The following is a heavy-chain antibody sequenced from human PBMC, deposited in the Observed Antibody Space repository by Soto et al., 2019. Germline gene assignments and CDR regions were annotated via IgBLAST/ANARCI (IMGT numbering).Heavy chain of an antibody. J-gene: IGHJ5*02. CDR3: ARXRGEFDA. CDR2: INHSGNT. Sequence: PSETLSLTCAVYGASLSDNYXXWLRQPPGKGLEWIGEINHSGNTNYNPSLRSRVTISIDTSKNQLSLNLRSVSAADTAVYYCARXRGEFDAXXQGTPVT. D-gene: IGHD2-21*01. V-gene: IGHV4-34*01. CDR1: GASLSDNY.